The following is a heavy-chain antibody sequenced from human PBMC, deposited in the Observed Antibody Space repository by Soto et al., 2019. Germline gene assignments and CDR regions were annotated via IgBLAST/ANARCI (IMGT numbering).Heavy chain of an antibody. CDR2: ISGSNT. V-gene: IGHV3-23*01. Sequence: PGGSLRLSCAASGFTFRNYAMSWVRQAPGKGLEWVSVISGSNTFYADSVKGRFTISRDRSKNTLYLQMNSLRAEDTALYYCAKEGNINPGYYMDVWGKGTTVTAP. J-gene: IGHJ6*03. CDR3: AKEGNINPGYYMDV. D-gene: IGHD3-10*01. CDR1: GFTFRNYA.